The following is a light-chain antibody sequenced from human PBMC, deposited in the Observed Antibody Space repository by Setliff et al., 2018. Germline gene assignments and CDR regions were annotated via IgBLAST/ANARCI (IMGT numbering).Light chain of an antibody. CDR1: SSNIGSRA. CDR3: STWDDSLGAVV. J-gene: IGLJ2*01. V-gene: IGLV1-44*01. CDR2: QSV. Sequence: QSVLTQPPSASGTPGQRATISCSGSSSNIGSRAVNWYQQLPGTAPKLLIYQSVQRPSGVPDRFSGSKSGTSASLAVIGLQSEDEADYYCSTWDDSLGAVVFGGGTKSPS.